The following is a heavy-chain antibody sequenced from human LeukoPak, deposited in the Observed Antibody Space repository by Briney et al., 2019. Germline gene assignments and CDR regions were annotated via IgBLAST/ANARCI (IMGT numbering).Heavy chain of an antibody. Sequence: SETLSLTCAVSGGSISSGGYSWIWIRQPPGKGLEWIGYIYHSGSTYYNPSLKSRVTISVDRSKNQFSLKLSSVTAADTAVYYCARATYFYASSGYYYEPSWFDPWGQGTLVTVSS. V-gene: IGHV4-30-2*01. D-gene: IGHD3-22*01. CDR2: IYHSGST. CDR3: ARATYFYASSGYYYEPSWFDP. J-gene: IGHJ5*02. CDR1: GGSISSGGYS.